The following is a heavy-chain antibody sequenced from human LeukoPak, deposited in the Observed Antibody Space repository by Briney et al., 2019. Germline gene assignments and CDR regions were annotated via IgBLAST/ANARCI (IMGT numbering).Heavy chain of an antibody. Sequence: GASVKVSCKASGYTFTGYYMHWLRQAPGQGLEWMGRINPNSGGTNYAQKFQGRVTMTRDTSISTAYMELSRLRSDDTAVYYCARDTSDFWSGYYSSGAFDIWGQGTMVTVSS. D-gene: IGHD3-3*01. CDR1: GYTFTGYY. V-gene: IGHV1-2*06. CDR2: INPNSGGT. CDR3: ARDTSDFWSGYYSSGAFDI. J-gene: IGHJ3*02.